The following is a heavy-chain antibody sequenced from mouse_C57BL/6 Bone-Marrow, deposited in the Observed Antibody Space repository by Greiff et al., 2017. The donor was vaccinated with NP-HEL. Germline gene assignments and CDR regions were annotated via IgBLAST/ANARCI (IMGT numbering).Heavy chain of an antibody. J-gene: IGHJ2*01. Sequence: QVQLQQPGAELVKPGASVTLSCKASGYTFTSYLMHWVKQRPGRGLEWIGRIDPNSGGTKYNEKFKRKATLTVDKPSSTAYRQLNSLTSEDSAVYYCARYYYGSSSFDYWGQGTTLTVSS. CDR3: ARYYYGSSSFDY. V-gene: IGHV1-72*01. CDR1: GYTFTSYL. CDR2: IDPNSGGT. D-gene: IGHD1-1*01.